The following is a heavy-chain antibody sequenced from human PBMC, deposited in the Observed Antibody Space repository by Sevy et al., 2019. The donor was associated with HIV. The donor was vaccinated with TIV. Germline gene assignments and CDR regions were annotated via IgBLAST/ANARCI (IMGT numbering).Heavy chain of an antibody. Sequence: GGSLRLSCAASGFTFSSYGMHWVRQAPGKGLEWVAVISYDGSNKYDADSVKGRFPISRDNSKNTLYLQMNSLRAEDTAVYYCAKDQNHQTYYDFWSGYPWRGGYGMDDWGQRTTVTVSS. D-gene: IGHD3-3*01. V-gene: IGHV3-30*18. J-gene: IGHJ6*02. CDR1: GFTFSSYG. CDR3: AKDQNHQTYYDFWSGYPWRGGYGMDD. CDR2: ISYDGSNK.